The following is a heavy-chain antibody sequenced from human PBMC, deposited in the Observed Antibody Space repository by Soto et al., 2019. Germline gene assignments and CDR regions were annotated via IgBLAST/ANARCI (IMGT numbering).Heavy chain of an antibody. CDR1: GFTFSSYA. D-gene: IGHD3-10*01. J-gene: IGHJ4*02. CDR3: AKGSVDTAMVRATYYYGSGSYYKG. V-gene: IGHV3-23*01. CDR2: TSGSGGST. Sequence: PGGSLRLSCAASGFTFSSYAMSWVRQAPGKGLEWVSATSGSGGSTYYADSVKGRFTISRDNSKNTLYLQMNSLRAEDTAVYYCAKGSVDTAMVRATYYYGSGSYYKGWGQGTLVTVSS.